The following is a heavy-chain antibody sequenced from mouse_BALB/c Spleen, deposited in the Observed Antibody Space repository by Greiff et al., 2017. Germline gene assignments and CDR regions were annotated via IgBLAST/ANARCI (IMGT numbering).Heavy chain of an antibody. V-gene: IGHV1-14*01. CDR3: ARCGNYGWYFDV. J-gene: IGHJ1*01. D-gene: IGHD2-1*01. CDR2: INPYNDGT. CDR1: GYTFTSYV. Sequence: EVKLQESGPELVKPGASVKMSCKASGYTFTSYVMHWVKQKPGQGLEWIGYINPYNDGTKYNEKFKGKATLTSDKSSSTAYMELSSLTSEDSAVYYCARCGNYGWYFDVWGAGTTVTVSS.